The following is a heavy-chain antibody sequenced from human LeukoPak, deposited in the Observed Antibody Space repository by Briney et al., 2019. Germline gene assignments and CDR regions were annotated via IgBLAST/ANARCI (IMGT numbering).Heavy chain of an antibody. D-gene: IGHD6-19*01. CDR1: TGSLSTSNW. CDR3: TRSIIAVAWDY. V-gene: IGHV4-4*02. J-gene: IGHJ4*02. CDR2: IYHSGST. Sequence: SETLSLTCAVSTGSLSTSNWWSYVRQPPGKGLEWIGEIYHSGSTNYNPSLKSRVTISVDKSKNQFSLKLSSVTAADTAVYYCTRSIIAVAWDYWGQGTLVTVSS.